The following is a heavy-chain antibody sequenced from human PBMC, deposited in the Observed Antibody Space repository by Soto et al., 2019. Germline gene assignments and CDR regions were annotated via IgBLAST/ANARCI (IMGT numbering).Heavy chain of an antibody. D-gene: IGHD6-13*01. CDR2: MNPINGAT. CDR1: GYDFTAYD. CDR3: GRGPSPRAPAGGTPYYFAMDV. Sequence: GASVKVSCKASGYDFTAYDINWVRRASGQGLEWMGWMNPINGATGSARRFQGRVSMTRNTATGTAYLELTSLRSDDSAVYYCGRGPSPRAPAGGTPYYFAMDVWGQGTTVTVSS. J-gene: IGHJ6*02. V-gene: IGHV1-8*02.